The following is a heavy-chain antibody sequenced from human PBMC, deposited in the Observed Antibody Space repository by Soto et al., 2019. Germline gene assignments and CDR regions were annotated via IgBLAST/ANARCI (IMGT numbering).Heavy chain of an antibody. V-gene: IGHV1-8*01. CDR3: ARGRASGSYYLLDY. CDR1: GDTLTTYD. Sequence: VKVSCKASGDTLTTYDINWVRQATGHGLEWMGWINPNSGNIGYAQRFQGRVTMTRDTAIRTAYMEVSSLRSDDTAVYYCARGRASGSYYLLDYWGQGTLVTVSS. CDR2: INPNSGNI. D-gene: IGHD3-10*01. J-gene: IGHJ4*02.